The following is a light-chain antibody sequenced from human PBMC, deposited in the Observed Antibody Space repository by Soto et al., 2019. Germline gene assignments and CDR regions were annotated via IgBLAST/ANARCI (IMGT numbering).Light chain of an antibody. J-gene: IGKJ1*01. V-gene: IGKV3-20*01. Sequence: EVVLTQSPGTLSLSPGERATLSCRASQSISSNYLAWYRQKPGQAPRLLIYGASSRATGIPDRFSGSGSGTDFTLTISRLEPEDFAVYYCQQYGISPRTFGPGTKVEIK. CDR2: GAS. CDR1: QSISSNY. CDR3: QQYGISPRT.